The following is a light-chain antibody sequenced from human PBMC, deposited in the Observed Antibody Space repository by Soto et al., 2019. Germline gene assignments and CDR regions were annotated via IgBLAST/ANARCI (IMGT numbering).Light chain of an antibody. V-gene: IGLV3-21*04. CDR2: YDS. J-gene: IGLJ2*01. Sequence: SYELTQPPSVPVAPGKTARITCGGNNIGSKSVHWYQQKPGQAPVLVIYYDSDRPSGIPERFSGSNSGNTATLTISRVEAGDEADYYCQVWDSSSAYVVFGGGTKVTVL. CDR3: QVWDSSSAYVV. CDR1: NIGSKS.